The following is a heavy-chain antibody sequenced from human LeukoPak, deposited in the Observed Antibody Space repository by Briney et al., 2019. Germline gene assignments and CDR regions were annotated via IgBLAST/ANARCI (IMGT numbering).Heavy chain of an antibody. CDR2: ISPDGTNI. CDR1: GFIFSAYS. J-gene: IGHJ4*02. D-gene: IGHD2-2*03. V-gene: IGHV3-64*02. Sequence: AGSLRLSCVASGFIFSAYSMQWVRQAPGKRLEYVSGISPDGTNIFYADSVKGRFTISRDTSKNTLYLQVGSLRVEDMAVYYCARVGDRSGNGYSHWGQGTLVTVSS. CDR3: ARVGDRSGNGYSH.